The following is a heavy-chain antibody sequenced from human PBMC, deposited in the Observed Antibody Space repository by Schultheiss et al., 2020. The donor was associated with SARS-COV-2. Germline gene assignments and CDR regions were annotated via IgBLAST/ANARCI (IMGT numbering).Heavy chain of an antibody. Sequence: GESLKISCAASGFTFSSYSMHWVRQAPGKGLEYVSAISSNGGSTYYADSVKGRFTISRDNSKNTLYLQMSSLRAEDTAVYYCVKDSQVGNMIYFYYGMDVWGQGTTVTVSS. D-gene: IGHD3-16*01. CDR1: GFTFSSYS. CDR2: ISSNGGST. J-gene: IGHJ6*02. V-gene: IGHV3-64D*06. CDR3: VKDSQVGNMIYFYYGMDV.